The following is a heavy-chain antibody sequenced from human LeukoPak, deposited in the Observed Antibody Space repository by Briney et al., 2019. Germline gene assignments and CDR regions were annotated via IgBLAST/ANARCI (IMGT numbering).Heavy chain of an antibody. V-gene: IGHV4-4*02. CDR1: GGSISSSNW. J-gene: IGHJ4*02. CDR3: ASRVYYDFWSGYYPFDY. D-gene: IGHD3-3*01. Sequence: PSETLSLNCAVSGGSISSSNWWSWVRQPPGKGLEWIGEIYHSGSTNYNPSLKSRVTISVDKSKNQFSLKLSSVTAADTAVYYCASRVYYDFWSGYYPFDYWGQGTLVTVSS. CDR2: IYHSGST.